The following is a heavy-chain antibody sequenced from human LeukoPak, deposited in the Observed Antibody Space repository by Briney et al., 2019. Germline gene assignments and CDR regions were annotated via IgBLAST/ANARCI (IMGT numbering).Heavy chain of an antibody. J-gene: IGHJ4*02. D-gene: IGHD5-24*01. CDR1: GYTFTGYY. CDR2: INPNSGGT. Sequence: EASVKVSCKASGYTFTGYYIHWVRQAPGQGLEWMGWINPNSGGTNYAQKFQGRVTMTRDTSISTAYMELSRLRSDDTAVYYCAREEMATITSDYWGQGTLVTVSS. V-gene: IGHV1-2*02. CDR3: AREEMATITSDY.